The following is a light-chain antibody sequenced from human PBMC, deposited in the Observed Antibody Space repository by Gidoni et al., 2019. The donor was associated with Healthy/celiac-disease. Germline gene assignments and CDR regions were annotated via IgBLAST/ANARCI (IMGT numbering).Light chain of an antibody. CDR2: DAS. V-gene: IGKV3-11*01. CDR3: QQRSNWPSWT. Sequence: IVLTQSPATLSLSPGESATLSCRASQSVSSYLAWYQQKPGQAPRLLIYDASNRATGIPARFIGSESGTDFTLTISSLEPEDFAVYYCQQRSNWPSWTFXQXTKVEIK. CDR1: QSVSSY. J-gene: IGKJ1*01.